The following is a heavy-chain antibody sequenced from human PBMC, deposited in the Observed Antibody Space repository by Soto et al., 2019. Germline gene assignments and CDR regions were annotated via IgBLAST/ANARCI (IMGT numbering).Heavy chain of an antibody. CDR3: ATAWITMARGVIISTGVFDY. J-gene: IGHJ4*02. D-gene: IGHD3-10*01. CDR2: FEPEDGET. V-gene: IGHV1-24*01. CDR1: GYTLTELS. Sequence: GASVKVSCKVSGYTLTELSMHWVRQAPGKGLEWMGGFEPEDGETIYAQKFQGRVTMTEDTSTDTAYMELSSLRSEDTAVYYCATAWITMARGVIISTGVFDYWGQGTLVTVSS.